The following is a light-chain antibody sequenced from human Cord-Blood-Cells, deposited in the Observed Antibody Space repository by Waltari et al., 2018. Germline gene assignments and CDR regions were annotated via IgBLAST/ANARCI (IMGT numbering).Light chain of an antibody. CDR2: GAS. V-gene: IGKV3-20*01. J-gene: IGKJ2*01. Sequence: EIVLTQSPGTLSLSPGDRATLSCRASQSVSSSYLAWYQQKPGQAPRLLIYGASSRATGIPDRFSGSGSGTDFTLTINRLEPEDFAVYYCQQYGSSPYTFGQGTKLEIK. CDR3: QQYGSSPYT. CDR1: QSVSSSY.